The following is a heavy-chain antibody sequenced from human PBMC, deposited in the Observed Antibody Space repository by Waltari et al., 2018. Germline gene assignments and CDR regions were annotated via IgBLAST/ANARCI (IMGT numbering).Heavy chain of an antibody. Sequence: QVQLVESGGGVVQPGRSLRLSCVGAGFTFSTYAMHWVRQAPGKGLEWLAVISKDGKNSYYADSAKGRFTISRDNSQNTLYLQMNRLRPDDTAVYYCSTPDYSNMDVWGKGTTVTVSS. D-gene: IGHD2-15*01. J-gene: IGHJ6*03. CDR3: STPDYSNMDV. CDR1: GFTFSTYA. CDR2: ISKDGKNS. V-gene: IGHV3-30*14.